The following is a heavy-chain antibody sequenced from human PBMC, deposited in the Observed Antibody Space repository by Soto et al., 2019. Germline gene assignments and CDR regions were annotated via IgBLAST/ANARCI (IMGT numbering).Heavy chain of an antibody. CDR3: ARAGLLWFGAFAYYYGMDV. CDR1: GVSISSSY. J-gene: IGHJ6*02. D-gene: IGHD3-10*01. Sequence: PSATLSLTCTVSGVSISSSYWSWIRQPPGKGLEWIGYIYYSGSTNYNPSLKSRVTISVDTSKNQFSQKMSSVTAADTAVYYCARAGLLWFGAFAYYYGMDVWGQGTTVT. CDR2: IYYSGST. V-gene: IGHV4-59*01.